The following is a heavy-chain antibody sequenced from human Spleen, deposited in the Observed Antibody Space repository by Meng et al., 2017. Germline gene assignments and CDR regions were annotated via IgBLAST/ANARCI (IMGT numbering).Heavy chain of an antibody. V-gene: IGHV4-34*01. Sequence: QVQLQQWGAGRLKPSETLSLPCAVYGGSFSGYYWSWIRQPPGKGLEWIGEINHSGSTNYNPSLKSRVTISVDTSKNQFSLKLTSVAATDTAVYYCARESVVVSHNLAQFDYWGQGTLVTVSS. CDR2: INHSGST. CDR1: GGSFSGYY. D-gene: IGHD3-22*01. CDR3: ARESVVVSHNLAQFDY. J-gene: IGHJ4*02.